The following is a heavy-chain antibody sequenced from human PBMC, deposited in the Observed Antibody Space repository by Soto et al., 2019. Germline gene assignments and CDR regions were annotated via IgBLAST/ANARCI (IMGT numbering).Heavy chain of an antibody. Sequence: GGSLRLSCAASGFTFSSYAMSWVRQAPGKGLGWVAVISYDGSNKYYADSVKGRFTISRDNSKNTLYLQMNSLRAEDTAVYYCAKSDDSSGYRSERFDYWGQGTLVTVSS. CDR1: GFTFSSYA. J-gene: IGHJ4*02. CDR3: AKSDDSSGYRSERFDY. V-gene: IGHV3-30*18. CDR2: ISYDGSNK. D-gene: IGHD3-22*01.